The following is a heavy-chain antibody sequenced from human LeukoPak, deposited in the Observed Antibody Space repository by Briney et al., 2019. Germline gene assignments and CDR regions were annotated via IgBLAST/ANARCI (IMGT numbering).Heavy chain of an antibody. V-gene: IGHV4-59*01. J-gene: IGHJ4*02. D-gene: IGHD3-22*01. CDR3: ARAHTYYYDSSGYPV. Sequence: PSETLSLTCTVSGGSISNYYWSWIRQPPGKGLEWIGYISDSGSTTCNASLKSRLTISVDTSENQFSLKLSSVTAADTAMYYCARAHTYYYDSSGYPVWGQGTLVTVSS. CDR1: GGSISNYY. CDR2: ISDSGST.